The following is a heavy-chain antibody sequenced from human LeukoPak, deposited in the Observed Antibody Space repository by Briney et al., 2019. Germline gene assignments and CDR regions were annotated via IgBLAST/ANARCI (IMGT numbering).Heavy chain of an antibody. CDR2: IIPIFGTA. V-gene: IGHV1-69*05. Sequence: ASVKVSCKASGGTFSSYAISWVRQAPGQGLEWMGRIIPIFGTANYAQKFQGRVTITTDESTSTAYMELSSLRSEDTAVYYCASSRDTAMVTDDYYYYMDVWGKGTTATVSS. D-gene: IGHD5-18*01. CDR1: GGTFSSYA. CDR3: ASSRDTAMVTDDYYYYMDV. J-gene: IGHJ6*03.